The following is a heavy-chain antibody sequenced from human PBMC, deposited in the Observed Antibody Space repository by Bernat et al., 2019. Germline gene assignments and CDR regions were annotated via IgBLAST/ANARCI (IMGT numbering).Heavy chain of an antibody. CDR3: AIELGAVAAPGEGDYYYYYGMDV. D-gene: IGHD6-19*01. Sequence: EVQLVESGGGLVQPGASLRLSCAASGFTVSSNYMSWVRQAPGKGLEWVSVIYSGGSTYYADSVKGRFTISRDNSKNTLYLQMNSLRAEDTAVYYCAIELGAVAAPGEGDYYYYYGMDVWGQGTTVTVSS. V-gene: IGHV3-66*01. CDR1: GFTVSSNY. CDR2: IYSGGST. J-gene: IGHJ6*02.